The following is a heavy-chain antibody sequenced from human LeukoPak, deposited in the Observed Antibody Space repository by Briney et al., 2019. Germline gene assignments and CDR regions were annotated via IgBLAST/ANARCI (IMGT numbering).Heavy chain of an antibody. CDR1: GGTFSSYA. J-gene: IGHJ5*02. D-gene: IGHD2-21*02. CDR2: IIPILGIA. CDR3: ARDPGTVVVTAHNWFDP. Sequence: ASVKVSCKASGGTFSSYAISWVRQAPGQGLEWMGRIIPILGIANYAQKFQGRVTITADKSTSTAYMELSSLRSEDTAVYYCARDPGTVVVTAHNWFDPWGQGTLVTVSS. V-gene: IGHV1-69*04.